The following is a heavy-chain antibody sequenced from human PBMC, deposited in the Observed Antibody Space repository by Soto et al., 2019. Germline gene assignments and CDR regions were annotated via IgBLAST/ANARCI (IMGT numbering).Heavy chain of an antibody. CDR2: ISAYNGNT. Sequence: QVQLVQSGAEVKKPGASVKVSCKASGYTFASYAISWVRQAPGQGLEWMGWISAYNGNTNYAHKLQGRVTMTTDTSSSIAYMEVMSLRSYDAAVVYCATVAPHPREWGQGSLVTVSS. V-gene: IGHV1-18*01. CDR3: ATVAPHPRE. CDR1: GYTFASYA. J-gene: IGHJ4*02.